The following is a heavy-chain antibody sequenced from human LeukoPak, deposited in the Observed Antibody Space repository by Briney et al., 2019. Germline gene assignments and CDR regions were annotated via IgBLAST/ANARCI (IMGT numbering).Heavy chain of an antibody. CDR3: ANNTYSYGSSGYPLDY. J-gene: IGHJ4*02. Sequence: GGSLRLSCAASGVTFSSYALHWVRQAPGKGLVWVAVIWDDGSNEYNPDSVKARFTISTNTSKNTLYLQMNSLRAEATAVYSCANNTYSYGSSGYPLDYWGQGTLVTVSS. CDR2: IWDDGSNE. D-gene: IGHD3-22*01. V-gene: IGHV3-33*08. CDR1: GVTFSSYA.